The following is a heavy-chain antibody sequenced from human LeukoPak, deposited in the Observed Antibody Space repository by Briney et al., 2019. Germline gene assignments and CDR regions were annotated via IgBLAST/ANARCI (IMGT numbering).Heavy chain of an antibody. CDR3: ARAPGPADSGWYRYYYYYMDV. J-gene: IGHJ6*03. CDR1: GGSISSSSYY. CDR2: IYYSRST. V-gene: IGHV4-39*07. D-gene: IGHD6-19*01. Sequence: SETLSLTCTVSGGSISSSSYYWGWIRQPPGKGLEWIGSIYYSRSTYYNPSLKSRVTISVDTSKNQFSLKLSSVTAADTAVYYCARAPGPADSGWYRYYYYYMDVWGKGTTVTVSS.